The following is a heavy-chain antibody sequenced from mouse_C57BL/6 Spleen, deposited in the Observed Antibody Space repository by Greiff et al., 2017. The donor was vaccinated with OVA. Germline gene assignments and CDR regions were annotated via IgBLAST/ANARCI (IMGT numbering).Heavy chain of an antibody. V-gene: IGHV7-3*01. D-gene: IGHD4-1*01. CDR1: GFTFTDYY. Sequence: EVPGVESGGGLVQPGGSLSLSCAASGFTFTDYYMSWVRQPPGKALEWLGFIRNKANGYTTEYSASVKGRFTISSDSSQSILYLQMNDLRAEDSATYYCVRYNGGNWNYFDYGGQGTTLTVSS. CDR3: VRYNGGNWNYFDY. J-gene: IGHJ2*01. CDR2: IRNKANGYTT.